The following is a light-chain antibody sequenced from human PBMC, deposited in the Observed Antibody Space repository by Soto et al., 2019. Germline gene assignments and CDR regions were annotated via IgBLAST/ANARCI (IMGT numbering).Light chain of an antibody. CDR2: EAS. Sequence: EIVMTQSPATLSASPGERATLSCRASQNVRSKLAWYQQKPGQAPRLLIYEASTGATGIPARFSGGGSGTEFTLTISSLQSEDFAVYYCQQYNNWPWTFGQGTKVEIK. V-gene: IGKV3-15*01. CDR1: QNVRSK. CDR3: QQYNNWPWT. J-gene: IGKJ1*01.